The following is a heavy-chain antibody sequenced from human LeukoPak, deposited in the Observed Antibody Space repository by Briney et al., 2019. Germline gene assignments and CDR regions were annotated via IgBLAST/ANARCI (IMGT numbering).Heavy chain of an antibody. CDR3: ARDPDHGDYAGRVGYYYYYGMHV. Sequence: PGGSLRLSCAASGFIFSNYGMHWVRQAPGKGLEWVAVIWYDGSNEYYADSVKGRFTISRDNSKNTLYLQMNSLRAEDTAVYYCARDPDHGDYAGRVGYYYYYGMHVWGQGTTVTVSS. J-gene: IGHJ6*02. D-gene: IGHD4-17*01. V-gene: IGHV3-33*01. CDR2: IWYDGSNE. CDR1: GFIFSNYG.